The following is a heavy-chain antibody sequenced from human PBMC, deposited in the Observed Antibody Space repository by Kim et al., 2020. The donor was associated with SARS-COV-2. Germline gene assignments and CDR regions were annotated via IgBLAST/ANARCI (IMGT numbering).Heavy chain of an antibody. CDR3: AKDMGAVAGIGLDY. Sequence: GGSLRLSCAASGFTFDDYAMHWVRQAPGKGLEWVSGISWNSGSIGYADSVKGRFTISRDNAKNSLYLQMNSLRAEDTALYYCAKDMGAVAGIGLDYWGQG. CDR1: GFTFDDYA. CDR2: ISWNSGSI. J-gene: IGHJ4*02. D-gene: IGHD6-19*01. V-gene: IGHV3-9*01.